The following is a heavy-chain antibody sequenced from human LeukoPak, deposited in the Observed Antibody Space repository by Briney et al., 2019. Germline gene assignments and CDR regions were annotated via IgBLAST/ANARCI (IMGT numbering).Heavy chain of an antibody. Sequence: SETLSPTCTVSGGSISSYYWSWIRQPPGKGLEWIGYIYYSGSTNYNPSLKSRVTISVDTSKNQFSLKLSSMTAADTAVYYCARASWRFGEPWFDPWGQGTLVTVSS. J-gene: IGHJ5*02. CDR1: GGSISSYY. V-gene: IGHV4-59*01. CDR3: ARASWRFGEPWFDP. D-gene: IGHD3-10*01. CDR2: IYYSGST.